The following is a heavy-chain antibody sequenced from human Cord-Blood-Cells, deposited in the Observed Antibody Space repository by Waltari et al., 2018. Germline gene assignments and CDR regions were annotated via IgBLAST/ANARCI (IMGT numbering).Heavy chain of an antibody. CDR2: MNPDRGNT. D-gene: IGHD6-6*01. Sequence: QVQLLQSGAEVKKPGASVKVSCNASRYTFTSYDINSVRQATGQGLEWMGWMNPDRGNTGYAQKFQGRVTMTRNTSISTAYMELSSLRYEDTAVYYCATEYSSSFDYWGQGTLVTVSS. CDR1: RYTFTSYD. J-gene: IGHJ4*02. V-gene: IGHV1-8*01. CDR3: ATEYSSSFDY.